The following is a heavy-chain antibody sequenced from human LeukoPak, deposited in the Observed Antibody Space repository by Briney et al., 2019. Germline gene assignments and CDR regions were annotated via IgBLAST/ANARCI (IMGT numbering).Heavy chain of an antibody. D-gene: IGHD6-13*01. V-gene: IGHV4-39*01. Sequence: KASETLSLTCTVSGGSISSSSYYWGWIRQPPGKGLEWIGSIYYSGSTYYNPSLKSRVTISVDTSKNQCSLKLSSVTAADTAVYYCARLRDSSSWYVFDYWGQGTLVTVSS. CDR3: ARLRDSSSWYVFDY. J-gene: IGHJ4*02. CDR1: GGSISSSSYY. CDR2: IYYSGST.